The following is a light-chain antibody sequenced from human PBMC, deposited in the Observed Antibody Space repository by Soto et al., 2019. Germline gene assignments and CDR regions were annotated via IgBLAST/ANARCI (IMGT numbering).Light chain of an antibody. CDR1: QTVSSY. CDR2: GVS. CDR3: QQYDNSRT. Sequence: EMVLTQSPSTVSLSPLEIDCRSFRASQTVSSYFAWYQQKPGQAPRLLIYGVSTRATGLPDRFSGSGSGTDFTLTISRLETEDFAMYYCQQYDNSRTFGQGTKVDIK. J-gene: IGKJ1*01. V-gene: IGKV3-20*01.